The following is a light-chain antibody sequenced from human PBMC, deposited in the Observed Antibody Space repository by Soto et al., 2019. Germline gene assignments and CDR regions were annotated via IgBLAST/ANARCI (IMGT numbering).Light chain of an antibody. CDR1: TGAVTSGHY. CDR3: LLSYSGADVV. Sequence: QAVVTQEPSLTVSPGGTVTLTCGSSTGAVTSGHYPYWFQQKPGQAPRTLIYDTSNKHSWTPARFSGSLLGGKAALTLSGAQPEDEAEYYCLLSYSGADVVFGGGTKVIVL. V-gene: IGLV7-46*01. CDR2: DTS. J-gene: IGLJ2*01.